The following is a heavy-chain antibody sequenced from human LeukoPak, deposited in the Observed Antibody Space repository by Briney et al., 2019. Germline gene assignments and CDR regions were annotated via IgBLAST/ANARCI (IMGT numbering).Heavy chain of an antibody. J-gene: IGHJ5*02. CDR1: GGSISSYY. Sequence: SETLSLTCTVSGGSISSYYWSWIRQPPGKGLEWIGEINHSGSTNYNPSLKSRVTISVGMSNNQSSLKLSSVTAADTAMYFCARGGYYGSGSYDLWGQGTLVTVSS. D-gene: IGHD3-10*01. CDR3: ARGGYYGSGSYDL. CDR2: INHSGST. V-gene: IGHV4-34*01.